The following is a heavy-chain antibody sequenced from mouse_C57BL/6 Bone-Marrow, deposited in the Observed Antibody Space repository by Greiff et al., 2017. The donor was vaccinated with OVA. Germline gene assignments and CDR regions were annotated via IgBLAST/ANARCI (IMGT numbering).Heavy chain of an antibody. D-gene: IGHD1-1*01. CDR2: INTGSGGT. CDR1: GYAFTNYL. J-gene: IGHJ2*01. CDR3: ARCPYYYGSSFDY. Sequence: VQLQQSGAELVRPGTSVKLSCKASGYAFTNYLIEWVKQRPGQGLEWIGVINTGSGGTNYNEKFKGKATLTADKSSSTAYMQLSSLTSEDSAVYFCARCPYYYGSSFDYWGQGTTLTVSS. V-gene: IGHV1-54*01.